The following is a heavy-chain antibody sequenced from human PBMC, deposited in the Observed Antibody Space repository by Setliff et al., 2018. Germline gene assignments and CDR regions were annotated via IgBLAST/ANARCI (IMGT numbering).Heavy chain of an antibody. D-gene: IGHD3-10*01. V-gene: IGHV3-7*01. CDR3: ARGPKLLWFGPYAFDI. CDR1: GFTFSSYW. J-gene: IGHJ3*02. Sequence: SLKISCAASGFTFSSYWMSWVRQAPGKGLEWVANIKQDGSEKYYVDSVKGRFTISRDNAKNSLYLQMNSLRAEDTAVYYCARGPKLLWFGPYAFDIWGQGTMVTVSS. CDR2: IKQDGSEK.